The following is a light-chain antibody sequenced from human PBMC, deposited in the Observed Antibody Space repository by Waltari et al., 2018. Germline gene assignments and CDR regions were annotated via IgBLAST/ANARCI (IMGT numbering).Light chain of an antibody. CDR3: GTWDSSLSDGRL. V-gene: IGLV1-51*02. CDR2: ENN. J-gene: IGLJ3*02. Sequence: SVLTQPPSVSAAPGQRVTISCSGSHSNIGIHYVSWYQQFPGAAPKLLIYENNRRPPCIPDRFSGSKSDTSATLDISGLQTGDEAHYYCGTWDSSLSDGRLFGGGTKLTVL. CDR1: HSNIGIHY.